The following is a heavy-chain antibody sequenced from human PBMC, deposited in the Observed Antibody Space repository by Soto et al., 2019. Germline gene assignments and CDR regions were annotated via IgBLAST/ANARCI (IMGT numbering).Heavy chain of an antibody. CDR3: ARGYYDSRGSSNTFDI. CDR2: IYHSGST. D-gene: IGHD3-22*01. V-gene: IGHV4-59*01. J-gene: IGHJ3*02. Sequence: QVQLQESGPGLVKPSETLSLTCTVSGASISSSYWSWIRQPPGKGLEWIGYIYHSGSTNYNPSLTSRVTISVDTSKNQFSLKLSSVNAADTAVYYCARGYYDSRGSSNTFDIWGQGTMVTVSS. CDR1: GASISSSY.